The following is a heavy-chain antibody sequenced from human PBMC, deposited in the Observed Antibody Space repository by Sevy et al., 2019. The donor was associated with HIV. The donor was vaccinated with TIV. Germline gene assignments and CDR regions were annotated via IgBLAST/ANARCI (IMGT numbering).Heavy chain of an antibody. CDR3: ARPHKGVDYYGSGSYYRAGAFDI. V-gene: IGHV3-30*02. Sequence: GGSLRLPCTASGFTFSSYGMHWVRQAPGKGLEWVAFIRYDGSNKYYADSVKGRFTISRDNSKNTLYLQMNSLRAEDTAVYYCARPHKGVDYYGSGSYYRAGAFDIWGQGTMVTVSS. CDR2: IRYDGSNK. J-gene: IGHJ3*02. CDR1: GFTFSSYG. D-gene: IGHD3-10*01.